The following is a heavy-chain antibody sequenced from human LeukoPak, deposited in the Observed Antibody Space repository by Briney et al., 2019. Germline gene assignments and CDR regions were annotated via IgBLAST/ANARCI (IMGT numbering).Heavy chain of an antibody. Sequence: GGSLRLSCAASVFTFSSYWMSWVRQAPGKGLEWVANIKQDGSEKYYVDSVKGRFTISRDNAKNSLYLQMNSLRAEDTAVYYCAREYSSGWYGYWGQGTLVTVSS. J-gene: IGHJ4*02. CDR3: AREYSSGWYGY. V-gene: IGHV3-7*01. D-gene: IGHD6-19*01. CDR2: IKQDGSEK. CDR1: VFTFSSYW.